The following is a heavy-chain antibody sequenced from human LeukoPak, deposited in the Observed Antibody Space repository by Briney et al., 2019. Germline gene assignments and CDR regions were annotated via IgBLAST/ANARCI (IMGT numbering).Heavy chain of an antibody. J-gene: IGHJ3*01. CDR3: AKRPRDTSGYYLGAFDG. V-gene: IGHV3-23*01. Sequence: GGSLRLSCAASGFTFSSYAMTWVRQAPGKGLEWVSAISASGGGTYYADSVKGRFTISRDNSKNTLYLHMSSLRAEDTAVYFCAKRPRDTSGYYLGAFDGWGQGTTVTVSS. CDR2: ISASGGGT. D-gene: IGHD3-22*01. CDR1: GFTFSSYA.